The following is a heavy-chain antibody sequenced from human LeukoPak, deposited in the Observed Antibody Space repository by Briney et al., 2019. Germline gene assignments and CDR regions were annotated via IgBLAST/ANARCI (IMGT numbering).Heavy chain of an antibody. Sequence: GRSLRLSCAASGFTFSSYGMHWVRQAPGKGLEWVAVISYDGSNKYYADSVKGRFTISRYNSKNTLYLQMNSLRAEDTAVYYCAKGGYYGSGRLYGMDVWGKGTTVTVSS. V-gene: IGHV3-30*18. CDR3: AKGGYYGSGRLYGMDV. D-gene: IGHD3-10*01. CDR1: GFTFSSYG. J-gene: IGHJ6*04. CDR2: ISYDGSNK.